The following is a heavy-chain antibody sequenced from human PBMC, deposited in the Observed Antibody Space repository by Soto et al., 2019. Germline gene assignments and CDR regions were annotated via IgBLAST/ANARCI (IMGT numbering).Heavy chain of an antibody. Sequence: SSVKVSCKASGGTFSNYAINWVRQAPGQGLEWMGGIIPIFGTPNYAQKFQGRVTITADESTSTAYMGLSSLTSEDMAVYYCARGRKVGATLFAFDIWGQGTMVIASS. D-gene: IGHD1-26*01. CDR3: ARGRKVGATLFAFDI. CDR2: IIPIFGTP. V-gene: IGHV1-69*13. CDR1: GGTFSNYA. J-gene: IGHJ3*02.